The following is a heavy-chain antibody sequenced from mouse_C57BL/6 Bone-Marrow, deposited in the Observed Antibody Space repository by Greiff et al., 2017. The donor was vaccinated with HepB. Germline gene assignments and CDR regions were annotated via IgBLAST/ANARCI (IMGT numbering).Heavy chain of an antibody. D-gene: IGHD2-4*01. Sequence: VQLVESGAELARPGASVKLSCKASGYTFTSYGISWVKQRTGQGLEWIGEIYPRSGNTYYNEKFKGKATLTADKSSSTAYMELRSLTSEDSAVYFCARAGYYDYAFDYWGQGTTLTVSS. J-gene: IGHJ2*01. CDR1: GYTFTSYG. CDR3: ARAGYYDYAFDY. V-gene: IGHV1-81*01. CDR2: IYPRSGNT.